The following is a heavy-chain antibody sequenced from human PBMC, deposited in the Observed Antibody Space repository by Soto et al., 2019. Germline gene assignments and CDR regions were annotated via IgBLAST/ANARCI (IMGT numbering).Heavy chain of an antibody. V-gene: IGHV3-48*02. Sequence: GGSLRLSCAASGFTFSTYNMDWVRQAPGKGLEWVSYISSSSTIIYYADSVKGRFTISRDNAKNSLYLQMNSLRDEDTAVYYCARDGNYYDSSGYPAWGQGTLVTVSS. CDR3: ARDGNYYDSSGYPA. CDR2: ISSSSTII. D-gene: IGHD3-22*01. CDR1: GFTFSTYN. J-gene: IGHJ4*02.